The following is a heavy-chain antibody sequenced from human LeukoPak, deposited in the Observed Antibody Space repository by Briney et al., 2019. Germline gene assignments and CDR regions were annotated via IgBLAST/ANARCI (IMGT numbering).Heavy chain of an antibody. D-gene: IGHD4-23*01. CDR2: ASGSGGST. CDR3: AKDLGSVVTPPSLDY. Sequence: GGSLRLSCAASGFTFSSYAMSWVRQAPGKGLEWVSSASGSGGSTYYADSVKGRFTISRDNSENTLYLQMNSLRAEDTAVYYCAKDLGSVVTPPSLDYWGQGTLVTVSS. CDR1: GFTFSSYA. V-gene: IGHV3-23*01. J-gene: IGHJ4*02.